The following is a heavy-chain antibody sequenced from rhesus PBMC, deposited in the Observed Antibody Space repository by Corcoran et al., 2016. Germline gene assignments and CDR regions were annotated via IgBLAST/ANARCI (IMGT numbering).Heavy chain of an antibody. CDR3: ARWGWGDSNFDY. V-gene: IGHV4-80*01. CDR1: GGSFSGYW. Sequence: QVQLQESGPGLVKPSETLSLTCAVSGGSFSGYWWSWIRQPPGMGLEWIGEINGNTGIPNYSPSLKSRVTIAPDASKKRLSLTLNSVTAADTAVYYCARWGWGDSNFDYWGQGVLVTVSS. D-gene: IGHD3-34*01. J-gene: IGHJ4*01. CDR2: INGNTGIP.